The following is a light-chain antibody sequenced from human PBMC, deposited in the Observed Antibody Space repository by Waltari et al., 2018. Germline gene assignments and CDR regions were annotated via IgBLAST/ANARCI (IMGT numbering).Light chain of an antibody. CDR2: DVS. V-gene: IGLV2-14*03. Sequence: QSALTQPASVSGSPGQSITISCTGTSSDVGGYNYVSWYQQHPGKAPKLMIYDVSNRPAGFSNRFSGSKSGNTASLTISGLQAEDEADYYCSSYTSSSTYWVFGGGTKLTVL. CDR1: SSDVGGYNY. CDR3: SSYTSSSTYWV. J-gene: IGLJ3*02.